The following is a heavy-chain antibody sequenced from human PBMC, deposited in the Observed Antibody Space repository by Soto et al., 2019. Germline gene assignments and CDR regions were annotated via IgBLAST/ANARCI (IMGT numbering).Heavy chain of an antibody. D-gene: IGHD3-9*01. CDR2: IYYSGST. V-gene: IGHV4-39*01. J-gene: IGHJ4*02. CDR3: ARQPRILTGYSGHFDY. CDR1: GGSISSSSYY. Sequence: SETLSLTCTVSGGSISSSSYYWGWIRQPPGKGLEWIGSIYYSGSTYYNPSLKSRVTISVDTSKNQFSLKLSSVTAADTAVYYCARQPRILTGYSGHFDYFGQGTLVTVSS.